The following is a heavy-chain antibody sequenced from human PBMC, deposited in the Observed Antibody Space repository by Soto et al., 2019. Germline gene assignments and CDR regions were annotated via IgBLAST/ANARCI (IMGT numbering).Heavy chain of an antibody. CDR1: GYTLTSYD. CDR3: ARGRAHTAMVWRWFDP. J-gene: IGHJ5*02. D-gene: IGHD5-18*01. Sequence: QVQLVQSGAEVKKPGASVKVSCKASGYTLTSYDINWVRQATGQGLEWMGWMNPNSGNTGYAQKFQGRVTMTRNTSISTAYMELSSVRSEDTAVYYCARGRAHTAMVWRWFDPWGQGTLVTVSS. V-gene: IGHV1-8*01. CDR2: MNPNSGNT.